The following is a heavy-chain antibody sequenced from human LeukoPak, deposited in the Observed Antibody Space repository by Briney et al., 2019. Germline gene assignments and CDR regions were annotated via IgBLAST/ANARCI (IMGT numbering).Heavy chain of an antibody. Sequence: GESLRLSCAASGFTFSSYAMRGVGQAPGKELEWVSAISGSGGSTYYADSVKGRFTISRDNSKNTLYLQMNSLRAEDTAVYYCAKHGSGSYLSYFDYWGQGTLVTVSS. D-gene: IGHD3-10*01. CDR3: AKHGSGSYLSYFDY. CDR2: ISGSGGST. CDR1: GFTFSSYA. J-gene: IGHJ4*02. V-gene: IGHV3-23*01.